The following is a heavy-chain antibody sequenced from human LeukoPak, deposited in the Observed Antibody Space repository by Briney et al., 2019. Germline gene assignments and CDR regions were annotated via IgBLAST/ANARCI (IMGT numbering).Heavy chain of an antibody. D-gene: IGHD1-26*01. CDR1: GGSISSGGYY. V-gene: IGHV4-30-2*01. J-gene: IGHJ6*03. CDR3: ARVGSQQNYYYNYMDV. CDR2: IYHTGIT. Sequence: SETLSLTCTVSGGSISSGGYYWNWIRQPPGKGLEWIGYIYHTGITNYNPSLKSRVTISIDRSKNQFSLKLSSVSAADTAVYYCARVGSQQNYYYNYMDVWGKGTTVTVSS.